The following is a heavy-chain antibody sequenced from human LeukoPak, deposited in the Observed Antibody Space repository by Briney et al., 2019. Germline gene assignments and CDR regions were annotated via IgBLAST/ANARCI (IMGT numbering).Heavy chain of an antibody. J-gene: IGHJ3*02. Sequence: TGGSLRLSCAASGFTFSTYEMTWVRQSPGKGLEWVSYISSSGSTIYYADSVKDRFTISRDNAKNTLYLQMNSLRAEDTAIYYCTREEWLALDAFDIWGQGTMVTVSS. CDR2: ISSSGSTI. CDR1: GFTFSTYE. D-gene: IGHD6-19*01. CDR3: TREEWLALDAFDI. V-gene: IGHV3-48*03.